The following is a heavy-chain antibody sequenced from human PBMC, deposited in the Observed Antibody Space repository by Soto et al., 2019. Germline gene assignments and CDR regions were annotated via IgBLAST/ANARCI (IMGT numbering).Heavy chain of an antibody. CDR3: AKDRGYSGFQYYFDY. D-gene: IGHD5-12*01. V-gene: IGHV3-23*01. CDR1: GFTFSSYA. Sequence: GGSLRLSCAASGFTFSSYAMSWVRQAPGKGLEWVSAISGSGGSTYYADSVKGRFTISRDNSKNTLYLQMNSLRAEDTAVYYCAKDRGYSGFQYYFDYWGQGTLVTVSS. CDR2: ISGSGGST. J-gene: IGHJ4*02.